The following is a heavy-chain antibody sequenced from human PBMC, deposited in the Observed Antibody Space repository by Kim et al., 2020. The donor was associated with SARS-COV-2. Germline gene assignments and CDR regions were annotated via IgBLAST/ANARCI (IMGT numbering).Heavy chain of an antibody. V-gene: IGHV3-23*01. CDR3: AKADKDFGAYDARRKYYFDY. D-gene: IGHD4-17*01. Sequence: GGSLRLSCAASGFAFSDYAMNWVRQAPGKGLEWVAGISGSGNSTYYADSAKVRFTISVDSSKTTIYLQLNSLRAEDTAVYLCAKADKDFGAYDARRKYYFDYWGQGTLVTVSS. CDR1: GFAFSDYA. CDR2: ISGSGNST. J-gene: IGHJ4*02.